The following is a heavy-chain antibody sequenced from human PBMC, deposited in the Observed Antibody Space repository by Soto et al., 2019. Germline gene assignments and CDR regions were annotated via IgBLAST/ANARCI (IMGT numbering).Heavy chain of an antibody. CDR2: ISSSSSYI. V-gene: IGHV3-21*01. CDR3: ARGQLVPLDYYYGMDV. D-gene: IGHD6-6*01. CDR1: GFTFSSYS. J-gene: IGHJ6*02. Sequence: GGSLRLSCAASGFTFSSYSMNWVRQAPGKGVEWVSSISSSSSYIYYADSVKGRFTISRDNAKNSLYLQMNSLRAEDTALYYCARGQLVPLDYYYGMDVWGQGTTVTVSS.